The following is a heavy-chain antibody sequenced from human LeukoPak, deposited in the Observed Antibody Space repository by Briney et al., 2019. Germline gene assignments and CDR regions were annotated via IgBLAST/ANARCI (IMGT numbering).Heavy chain of an antibody. CDR2: IYHSGST. Sequence: SETLSLTCTVSGYSISSGYYWGWIRQPPGKGLEWIGSIYHSGSTYYNPSLKSRVTISVDTSRNQFSLKLSSVTAADTAVYYCARDLTAAGDNWFDPWGQGTLVTVSS. D-gene: IGHD6-13*01. J-gene: IGHJ5*02. CDR1: GYSISSGYY. V-gene: IGHV4-38-2*02. CDR3: ARDLTAAGDNWFDP.